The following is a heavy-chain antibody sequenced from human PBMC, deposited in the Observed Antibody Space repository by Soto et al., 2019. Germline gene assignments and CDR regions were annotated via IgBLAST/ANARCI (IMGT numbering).Heavy chain of an antibody. D-gene: IGHD2-15*01. CDR3: ARVREYRGNGFYY. CDR2: IWYDGSNK. Sequence: QVQLVESGGGVVQPGRSLRLSCAASGFTFSSYGMHWVRQAPGKGLEWVAVIWYDGSNKYYADSVKGRFTISRDNSKNTMHLQMNSLRAEETAVYYCARVREYRGNGFYYWGQGTLITVSS. J-gene: IGHJ4*02. V-gene: IGHV3-33*01. CDR1: GFTFSSYG.